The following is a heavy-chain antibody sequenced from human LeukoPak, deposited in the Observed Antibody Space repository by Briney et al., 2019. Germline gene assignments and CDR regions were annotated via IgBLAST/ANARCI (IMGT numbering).Heavy chain of an antibody. CDR1: RVSMSDYF. J-gene: IGHJ5*02. V-gene: IGHV4-4*07. D-gene: IGHD3-22*01. Sequence: SETLSPTCTVSRVSMSDYFWTWVRQPAGKGLEWIGRIHSSGRANTNPSLRSRPTMSVDTSKNQYSLRLRSVTAADTAIYYCARDDFYDGGGRNWFDLWGQGARVTVSS. CDR3: ARDDFYDGGGRNWFDL. CDR2: IHSSGRA.